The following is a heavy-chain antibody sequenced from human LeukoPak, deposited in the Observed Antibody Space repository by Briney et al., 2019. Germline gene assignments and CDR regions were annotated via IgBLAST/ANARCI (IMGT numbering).Heavy chain of an antibody. CDR1: GYTFTSYG. Sequence: ASVKVSCKASGYTFTSYGISWVRQAPGQGLEWMGGIIPIFGTANFAQKFQGRVTITTDESTSTAYMELSSLRSEDTAVYYCARDSCSSTSCYLNWFDPWGQGTLVTVSS. J-gene: IGHJ5*02. D-gene: IGHD2-2*01. CDR3: ARDSCSSTSCYLNWFDP. CDR2: IIPIFGTA. V-gene: IGHV1-69*05.